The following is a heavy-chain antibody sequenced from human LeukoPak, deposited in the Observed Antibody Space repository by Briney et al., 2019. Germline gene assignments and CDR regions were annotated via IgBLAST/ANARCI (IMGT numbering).Heavy chain of an antibody. CDR3: ARRGGYDFSYDY. V-gene: IGHV4-39*01. J-gene: IGHJ4*02. CDR2: IYYSGST. Sequence: SETLSLTCTVSGGSISSNIYYWGWIRPPPGKGLEWIGDIYYSGSTYYNPSLKSRVTISVDTSKTQFSLMLSSVTTADTAVYYCARRGGYDFSYDYWGQGILATVSS. CDR1: GGSISSNIYY. D-gene: IGHD5-12*01.